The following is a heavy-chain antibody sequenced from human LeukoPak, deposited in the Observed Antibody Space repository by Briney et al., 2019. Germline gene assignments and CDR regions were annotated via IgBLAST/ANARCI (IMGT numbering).Heavy chain of an antibody. V-gene: IGHV4-4*07. CDR1: GGSISIYY. CDR3: ARWTTVTRAFDF. CDR2: IYTSGSA. D-gene: IGHD4-17*01. Sequence: SETLSLTCSVSGGSISIYYWSWIRQPAGKGLEWIGRIYTSGSANYNLSLKSRVTMSVDTSKNQFSLTLNPVTAADTGVYYCARWTTVTRAFDFWGQGTLVTVSS. J-gene: IGHJ4*02.